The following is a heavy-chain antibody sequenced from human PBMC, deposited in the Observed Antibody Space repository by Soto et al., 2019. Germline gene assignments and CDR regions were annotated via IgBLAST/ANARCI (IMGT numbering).Heavy chain of an antibody. CDR1: GGTFSSYA. CDR3: ARLEGLSNPNYDYGMDV. J-gene: IGHJ6*02. Sequence: QVQLVQSGAEVKKPGSSAKVSCKASGGTFSSYAISWVRQAPGQGLEWMGGIIPIFGTANYAQKFQGRVTITADESTSTAYMELSSLRSEDTAVYYFARLEGLSNPNYDYGMDVWGQGTTVTVSS. V-gene: IGHV1-69*01. CDR2: IIPIFGTA. D-gene: IGHD3-3*01.